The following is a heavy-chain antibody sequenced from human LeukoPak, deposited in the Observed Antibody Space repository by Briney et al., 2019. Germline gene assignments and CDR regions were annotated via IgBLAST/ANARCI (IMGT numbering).Heavy chain of an antibody. CDR1: GASISSSIHY. D-gene: IGHD2-2*01. V-gene: IGHV4-39*07. CDR2: VHYRGSP. CDR3: ARYSTSWDY. J-gene: IGHJ4*02. Sequence: PSETLSLTCAVSGASISSSIHYWGWVRQPPGKGLEWIGHVHYRGSPDYNPSLTSRVTISVDTSKNQFSLRLTSVTAADTAVYYCARYSTSWDYWGQGTLVTVSS.